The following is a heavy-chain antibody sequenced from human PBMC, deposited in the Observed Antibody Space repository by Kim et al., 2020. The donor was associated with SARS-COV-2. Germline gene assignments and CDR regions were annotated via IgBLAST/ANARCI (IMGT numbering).Heavy chain of an antibody. CDR1: GGTFSSYA. V-gene: IGHV1-69*13. Sequence: SVKVSCKASGGTFSSYAISWVRQAPGQGLEWMGGIIPIFGTANYAQKFQGRVTITADESTSTAYMELSSLRSEDTAVYYCARGGWSSSRYLRYFDYWGQGPLVTVSS. D-gene: IGHD6-13*01. CDR2: IIPIFGTA. J-gene: IGHJ4*02. CDR3: ARGGWSSSRYLRYFDY.